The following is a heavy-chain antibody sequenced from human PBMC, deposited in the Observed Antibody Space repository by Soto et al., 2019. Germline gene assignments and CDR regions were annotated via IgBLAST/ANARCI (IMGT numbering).Heavy chain of an antibody. V-gene: IGHV3-33*01. CDR2: IWYDGSNK. CDR3: ATGSIAAAGTYYYGMDV. J-gene: IGHJ6*02. CDR1: GFTFSSYG. D-gene: IGHD6-13*01. Sequence: QVQLVESGGGVVQPGRSVRLSCAASGFTFSSYGMHWVRQAPGKGLEWVAVIWYDGSNKYYADSVKGRFTISRDNSKNTLYLQMNSLRAEDTAVYYCATGSIAAAGTYYYGMDVWGQGTTVTVSS.